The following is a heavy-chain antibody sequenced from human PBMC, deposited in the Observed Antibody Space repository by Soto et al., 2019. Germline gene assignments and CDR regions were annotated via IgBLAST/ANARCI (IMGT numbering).Heavy chain of an antibody. J-gene: IGHJ4*02. D-gene: IGHD2-21*02. CDR2: IIPILDTA. Sequence: QVQLVQSGAEAKKPGSSVKVSCKASGGTFTSYTINWVRQAPGQGLEWMGRIIPILDTANYAQKFQGRVTVTADEPTGTAFTELTSLIFEDPAVYYCARAVTDVTGGDHWGQGTLVTVSS. V-gene: IGHV1-69*08. CDR1: GGTFTSYT. CDR3: ARAVTDVTGGDH.